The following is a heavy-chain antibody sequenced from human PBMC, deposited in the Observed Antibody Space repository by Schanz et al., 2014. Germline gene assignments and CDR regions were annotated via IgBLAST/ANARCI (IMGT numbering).Heavy chain of an antibody. D-gene: IGHD3-9*01. CDR3: ARDAADFLAGYYLDT. CDR2: TIPMINEA. Sequence: QVQLVQSGAEVKKPGSSVNVSCEASGGTFGNHGITWVRQAPGQGFEWIGRTIPMINEAKYADNFRGRVSMTADKSTSTAYMVLSGLTHEDTATYYCARDAADFLAGYYLDTWGQGTLVVVSS. V-gene: IGHV1-69*04. J-gene: IGHJ4*02. CDR1: GGTFGNHG.